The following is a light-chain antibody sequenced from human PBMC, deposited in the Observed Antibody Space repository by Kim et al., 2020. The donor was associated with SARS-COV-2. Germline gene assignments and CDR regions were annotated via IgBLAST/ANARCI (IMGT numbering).Light chain of an antibody. CDR3: QQYADFPYT. CDR2: AAS. V-gene: IGKV3-20*01. CDR1: QSVTRNY. Sequence: LSPGESPPLPCRASQSVTRNYLAWYQQKPGQAHRVLIFAASSRATGIPDRFSGRGSGTDFTLSISRLQPEDVAVYYCQQYADFPYTFGQGTKLEI. J-gene: IGKJ2*01.